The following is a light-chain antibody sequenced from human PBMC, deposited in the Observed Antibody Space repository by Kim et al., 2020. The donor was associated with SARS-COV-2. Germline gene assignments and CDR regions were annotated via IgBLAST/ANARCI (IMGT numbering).Light chain of an antibody. J-gene: IGLJ3*02. CDR2: EDN. CDR1: SGSIDSNY. Sequence: GKTVTISCTRSSGSIDSNYVQWYQQRPGSSPTTLIYEDNQRPSGVPDRFSGSIDSSSNSASLTISGLKAEDEADYYCQSYDGNNWVFGGGTQLTVL. V-gene: IGLV6-57*01. CDR3: QSYDGNNWV.